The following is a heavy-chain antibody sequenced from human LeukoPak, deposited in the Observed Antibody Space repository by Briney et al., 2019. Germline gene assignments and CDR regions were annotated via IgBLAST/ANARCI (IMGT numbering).Heavy chain of an antibody. CDR3: AAIAVAGSGTAGGYFQH. CDR1: GYMFSNFG. V-gene: IGHV7-4-1*02. CDR2: INTNTGNP. D-gene: IGHD6-19*01. J-gene: IGHJ1*01. Sequence: AAVKVSCKASGYMFSNFGISWVRQAPGQGLEWMGWINTNTGNPTYAQGFTGRFVFSLDTSVSTAYLQISSLKAEDTAVYYCAAIAVAGSGTAGGYFQHWGQGTLVTVSS.